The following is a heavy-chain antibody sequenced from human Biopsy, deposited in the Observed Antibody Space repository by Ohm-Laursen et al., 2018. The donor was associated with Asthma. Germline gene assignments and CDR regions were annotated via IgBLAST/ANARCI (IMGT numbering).Heavy chain of an antibody. Sequence: SVKVSCKAHGDILRSFGIKWVRKAPGQVLERMGGVIPIYGTTHTAQKFQGRVTMTTDTSTSTAYMELRSLRSDDTAVYYCARDGPVGAPSDYWGEGTLVTVSS. J-gene: IGHJ4*02. CDR2: VIPIYGTT. CDR1: GDILRSFG. CDR3: ARDGPVGAPSDY. V-gene: IGHV1-69*05. D-gene: IGHD1-26*01.